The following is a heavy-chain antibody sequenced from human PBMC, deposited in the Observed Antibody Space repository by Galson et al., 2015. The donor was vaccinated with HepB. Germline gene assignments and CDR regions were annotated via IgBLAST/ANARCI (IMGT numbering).Heavy chain of an antibody. CDR3: AKDSSQYHGSAYGMDV. CDR2: ISFDGGSE. J-gene: IGHJ6*02. Sequence: SLRLSCATSGFTFHSYGMHWVRQAPGKGLEWVAVISFDGGSEYYSDSVRGRFTISRDSSKNTLYLQMNSLRAEDTAVYYCAKDSSQYHGSAYGMDVWGQGTTVTVSS. D-gene: IGHD3-10*01. V-gene: IGHV3-30*18. CDR1: GFTFHSYG.